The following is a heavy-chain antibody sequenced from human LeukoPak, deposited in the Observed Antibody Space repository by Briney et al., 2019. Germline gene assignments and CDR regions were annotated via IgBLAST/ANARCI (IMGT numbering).Heavy chain of an antibody. V-gene: IGHV3-30-3*01. CDR1: GFTFSSYA. J-gene: IGHJ3*02. Sequence: GGSLRLSCAASGFTFSSYAMHWVRQAPGKGLEWVAVISYDGSNKYYADSVKGRFTISRDNSKNTLYLQMNSLRAEDTAVYYCAREGRYYDSSGYYDHDAFDIWGQGTMVTVSS. CDR2: ISYDGSNK. CDR3: AREGRYYDSSGYYDHDAFDI. D-gene: IGHD3-22*01.